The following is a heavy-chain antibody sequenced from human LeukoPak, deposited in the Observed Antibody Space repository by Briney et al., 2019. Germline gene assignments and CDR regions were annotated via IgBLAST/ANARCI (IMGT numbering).Heavy chain of an antibody. Sequence: PGGSLRLSCAASGFIFSSYSMNWLRQAPGKGLEWVSSISSSSSYMYYADSLKGRFTISRDNAKNSLYLQMNSLRAEDTAVYYCASSTSRAGGPGGHSFDYWGQGTLVTVSS. D-gene: IGHD2-2*01. CDR1: GFIFSSYS. CDR2: ISSSSSYM. J-gene: IGHJ4*02. V-gene: IGHV3-21*01. CDR3: ASSTSRAGGPGGHSFDY.